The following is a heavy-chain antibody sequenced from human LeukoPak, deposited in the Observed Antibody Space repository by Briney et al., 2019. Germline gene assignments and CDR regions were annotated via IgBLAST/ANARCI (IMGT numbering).Heavy chain of an antibody. J-gene: IGHJ6*02. CDR3: ARFSNLYYYYGMDV. D-gene: IGHD4-11*01. Sequence: GGSLRLSCAASGFTISSYSMNWVRQAPGKGLEWVSSISSSSSYIYYADSVKGRFTISRDNAKNSLYLQMNSLRAEDTAVYYCARFSNLYYYYGMDVWGQGTTVTVSS. CDR1: GFTISSYS. V-gene: IGHV3-21*01. CDR2: ISSSSSYI.